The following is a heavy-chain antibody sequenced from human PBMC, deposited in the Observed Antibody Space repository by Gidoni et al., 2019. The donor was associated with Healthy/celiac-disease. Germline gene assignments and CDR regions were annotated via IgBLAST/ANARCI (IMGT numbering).Heavy chain of an antibody. D-gene: IGHD2-2*01. Sequence: QVQLVQSGAEVKKPGSSVKVSCKASGGTFSSYAISWVRQAPGQGLEWMGGIIPIFGTANYAQKFQGRVTITADESTSTAYMELSSLRSEDTAVYYCARVADIVVVPAAMGRSDYYYGMDVWGQGTTVTVSS. V-gene: IGHV1-69*01. CDR2: IIPIFGTA. CDR1: GGTFSSYA. CDR3: ARVADIVVVPAAMGRSDYYYGMDV. J-gene: IGHJ6*02.